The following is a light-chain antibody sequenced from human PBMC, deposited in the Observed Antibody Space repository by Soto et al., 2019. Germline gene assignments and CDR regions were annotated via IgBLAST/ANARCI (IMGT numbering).Light chain of an antibody. Sequence: QSVLTQPASVSGSPGQSITISCTGTSSDVGGYNYASCYQQRPGKAPKLMIYELRNRPSGVSNRFSGSKSGNTASLNISGLQAEDEADYYCSSYTSSSTRVFGTGTKV. CDR1: SSDVGGYNY. CDR3: SSYTSSSTRV. CDR2: ELR. V-gene: IGLV2-14*01. J-gene: IGLJ1*01.